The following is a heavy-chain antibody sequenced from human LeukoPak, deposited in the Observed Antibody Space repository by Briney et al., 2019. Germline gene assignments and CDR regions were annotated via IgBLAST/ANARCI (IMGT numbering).Heavy chain of an antibody. D-gene: IGHD3-10*01. CDR2: IYYSGST. V-gene: IGHV4-39*01. Sequence: SETLSLTCTVSGGSISSSSYYWGWIRQPPGKGLEWIGSIYYSGSTYYNPSLKSRVTISVDTSKNQFSLKLSSVTAADTAVYYCARPKNHVRGVIIEWGQGTLVTVSS. CDR3: ARPKNHVRGVIIE. J-gene: IGHJ4*02. CDR1: GGSISSSSYY.